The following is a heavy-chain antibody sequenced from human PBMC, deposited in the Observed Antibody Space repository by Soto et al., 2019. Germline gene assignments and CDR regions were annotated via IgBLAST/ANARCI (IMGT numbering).Heavy chain of an antibody. CDR2: ISSKGSYI. CDR1: GFNFSTYG. V-gene: IGHV3-21*02. D-gene: IGHD3-10*01. J-gene: IGHJ5*02. CDR3: GRDRSHYAGVGKIDP. Sequence: DVQLVESGGGLVRPGGSLRLSCAPSGFNFSTYGMNWFRQAPGKGLGWVSSISSKGSYIYYTPSVKGRFTISRDNAKNSVYLQMNSLRAEDTAVYYCGRDRSHYAGVGKIDPWGQGTLVAVSS.